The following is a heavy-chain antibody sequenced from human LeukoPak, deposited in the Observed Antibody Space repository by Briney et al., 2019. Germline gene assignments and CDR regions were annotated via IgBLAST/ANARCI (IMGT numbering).Heavy chain of an antibody. D-gene: IGHD6-13*01. CDR3: ARAGRSSSWYVGYYYYYMDV. CDR2: INPNSGGT. CDR1: GYTFTGYY. Sequence: ASVKVSCKASGYTFTGYYMHWVRQAPGQGLEWMGWINPNSGGTNYAQKFQGRVTMTRDTSISTAYMELSRLRSDDTAVYYCARAGRSSSWYVGYYYYYMDVWGKGTTVTVSS. V-gene: IGHV1-2*02. J-gene: IGHJ6*03.